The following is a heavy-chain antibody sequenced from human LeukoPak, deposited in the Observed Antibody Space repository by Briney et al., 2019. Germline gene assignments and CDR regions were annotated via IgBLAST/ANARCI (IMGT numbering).Heavy chain of an antibody. CDR1: GFIFSSFW. V-gene: IGHV3-7*01. D-gene: IGHD4-23*01. CDR3: AKDARSFGGTYFDY. Sequence: GGSLRLSCAASGFIFSSFWMSWVRQAPGKGLEWVANIKLDGSEKYYVDSVKGRFTISRDNAKNSLYLQMNSLRAEDTAVYYCAKDARSFGGTYFDYWGQGIQVTVSS. CDR2: IKLDGSEK. J-gene: IGHJ4*02.